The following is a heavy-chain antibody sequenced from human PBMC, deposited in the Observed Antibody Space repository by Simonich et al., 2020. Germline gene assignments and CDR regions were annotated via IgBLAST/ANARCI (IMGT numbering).Heavy chain of an antibody. CDR3: AREKWLRFAFDI. CDR1: GFTFSSYE. V-gene: IGHV3-48*03. Sequence: QPGGSLRLSCAASGFTFSSYEMNWVRQAQGKGLEWVSYISSSGSTIYYADSVKGRFTISRDNAKNSLYLQMNSLRAEDTAVYYCAREKWLRFAFDIWGQGTMVTVSS. J-gene: IGHJ3*02. D-gene: IGHD5-12*01. CDR2: ISSSGSTI.